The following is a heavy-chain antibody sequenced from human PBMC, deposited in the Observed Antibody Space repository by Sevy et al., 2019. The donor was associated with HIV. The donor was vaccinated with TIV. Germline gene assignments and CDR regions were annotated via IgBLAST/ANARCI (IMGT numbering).Heavy chain of an antibody. CDR2: TRNKADGYTT. J-gene: IGHJ4*02. Sequence: LHGGSLRLSCVASGFTFSDHYMEWVRQAPGKGLEWVGRTRNKADGYTTEYAASVKGRFTISRDESKNSLYVQMNSLKAEDTAVYYCATHAGIAAAGRVFDYWGQGTLVTVSS. V-gene: IGHV3-72*01. D-gene: IGHD6-13*01. CDR3: ATHAGIAAAGRVFDY. CDR1: GFTFSDHY.